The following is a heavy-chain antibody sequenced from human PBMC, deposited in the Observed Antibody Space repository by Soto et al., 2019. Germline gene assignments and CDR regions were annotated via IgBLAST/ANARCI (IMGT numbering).Heavy chain of an antibody. V-gene: IGHV3-23*01. CDR1: GFTFSHFA. CDR2: ISGRGDDT. CDR3: ANPIPKTGTTFGF. J-gene: IGHJ4*02. D-gene: IGHD1-1*01. Sequence: QLLESGGGLVKPGGALRLSFVASGFTFSHFAMAWVRQAPGEGLEWVSAISGRGDDTFYADSMKGRFTISRDNSKDTLYLQINSPRAEDTAVYYCANPIPKTGTTFGFWGQGTLVTVSS.